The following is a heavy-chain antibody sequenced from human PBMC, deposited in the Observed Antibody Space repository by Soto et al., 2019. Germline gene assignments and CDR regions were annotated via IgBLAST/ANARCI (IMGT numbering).Heavy chain of an antibody. J-gene: IGHJ4*02. D-gene: IGHD2-15*01. Sequence: EVLVVESGGGLVQPGGSLRLSCAASGFTFSSYSMNWVRQAPGKGLEWVSYISSGSNTLYYADSVKGRFTISRDNAKSSLFLQMNRLRAEDTAVYYCAREKVVVGALDYWGQGTLVTVSS. CDR3: AREKVVVGALDY. CDR1: GFTFSSYS. V-gene: IGHV3-48*01. CDR2: ISSGSNTL.